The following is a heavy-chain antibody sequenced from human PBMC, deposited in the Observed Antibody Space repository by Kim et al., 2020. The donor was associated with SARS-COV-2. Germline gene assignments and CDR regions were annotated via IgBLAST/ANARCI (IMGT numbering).Heavy chain of an antibody. Sequence: TPSLKSRVTISVDTSKNQFSLKLSSVTAADTAVYYCARDLVGASVGAFDIWGQGTMVTVSS. D-gene: IGHD1-26*01. V-gene: IGHV4-59*01. J-gene: IGHJ3*02. CDR3: ARDLVGASVGAFDI.